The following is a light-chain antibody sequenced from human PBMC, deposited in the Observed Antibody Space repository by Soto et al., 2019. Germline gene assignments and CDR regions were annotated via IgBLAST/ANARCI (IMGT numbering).Light chain of an antibody. CDR1: QSIDNN. J-gene: IGKJ1*01. V-gene: IGKV1-39*01. CDR2: ETS. CDR3: QQTYSSPWT. Sequence: DIQMTQSPSSLSASVGDRLTITCRASQSIDNNLNWYQQKPGKAPKLLIYETSILQSGVPSRFSGSGSGAEFTLTITSLHPEDFATYSCQQTYSSPWTFGQGTKVAIK.